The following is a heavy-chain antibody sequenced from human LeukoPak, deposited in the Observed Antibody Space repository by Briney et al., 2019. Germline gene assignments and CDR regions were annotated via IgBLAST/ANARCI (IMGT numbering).Heavy chain of an antibody. CDR1: GYTFTAYS. D-gene: IGHD3-3*01. Sequence: AASVKVSCKASGYTFTAYSMHWVRQAPGQGLEWMGWINPNSGGTNYAQKFQGRVTMTRDTSITTAYMELSRLRSDDTAVYYCARGYYETRGDYWGQGTLVTVSS. CDR3: ARGYYETRGDY. CDR2: INPNSGGT. V-gene: IGHV1-2*02. J-gene: IGHJ4*02.